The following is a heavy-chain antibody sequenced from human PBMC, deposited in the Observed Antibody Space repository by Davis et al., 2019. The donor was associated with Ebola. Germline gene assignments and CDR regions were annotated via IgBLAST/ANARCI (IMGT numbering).Heavy chain of an antibody. D-gene: IGHD3-9*01. J-gene: IGHJ4*02. CDR2: ISGFNTNT. Sequence: ASVKVSCKSSGYTFTSYGLVWVRQAPGLSLEWMGWISGFNTNTNFAQKFQGRVTVSKDTSTNTAYMDLRSLTSDDTAIYDCARAPNYDVLTGTSSYYFDYWGQGTLVTVSS. CDR3: ARAPNYDVLTGTSSYYFDY. V-gene: IGHV1-18*04. CDR1: GYTFTSYG.